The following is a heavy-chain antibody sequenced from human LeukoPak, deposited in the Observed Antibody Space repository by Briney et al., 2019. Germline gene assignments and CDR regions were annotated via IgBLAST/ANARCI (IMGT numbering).Heavy chain of an antibody. CDR3: ARVGCSGGTCYSRDFDF. Sequence: SETLSLTCAVYGGSFSGYYGSWIRQPPGKGLEWIAEINHSGSTNYNPSLKSRVTISVDTSKNQFSLNLSSVTAADTAVYYCARVGCSGGTCYSRDFDFWGQGTLVTVSS. CDR1: GGSFSGYY. D-gene: IGHD2-15*01. CDR2: INHSGST. V-gene: IGHV4-34*01. J-gene: IGHJ4*02.